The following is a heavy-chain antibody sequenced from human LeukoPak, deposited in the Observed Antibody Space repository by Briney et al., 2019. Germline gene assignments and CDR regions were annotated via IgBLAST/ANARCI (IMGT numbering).Heavy chain of an antibody. Sequence: PGGSLRLSCAASGFTVSSNYMSWVRQAPGKGLEWVSVIYSGGSTYYADSVKGRFTIARDNSKNTLYLQMNSLRAEDTAVYYCAKDRGLLWFGELGDYWGQGTLVTVSS. CDR2: IYSGGST. V-gene: IGHV3-53*01. D-gene: IGHD3-10*01. CDR3: AKDRGLLWFGELGDY. J-gene: IGHJ4*02. CDR1: GFTVSSNY.